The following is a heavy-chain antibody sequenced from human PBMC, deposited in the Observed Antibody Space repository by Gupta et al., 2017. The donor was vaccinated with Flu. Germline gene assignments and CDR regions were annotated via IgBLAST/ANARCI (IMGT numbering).Heavy chain of an antibody. CDR2: IWYDGSNK. D-gene: IGHD4-17*01. J-gene: IGHJ4*02. CDR3: ARDFDGDYGRLDY. V-gene: IGHV3-33*01. Sequence: QVQLVASGGGVVQPGRSLRLSCAASGFNFSTYGIHWVRQAPGKGLEWVAFIWYDGSNKDYADSVKGRFTISRDNSKNTLFLQMNSLRAEDTAVYYCARDFDGDYGRLDYWGQGTLVTVSS. CDR1: GFNFSTYG.